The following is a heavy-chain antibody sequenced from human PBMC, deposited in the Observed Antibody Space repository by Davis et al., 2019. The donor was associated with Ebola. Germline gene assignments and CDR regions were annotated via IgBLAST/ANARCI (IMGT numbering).Heavy chain of an antibody. V-gene: IGHV4-59*08. CDR3: ARVRRGYSYGLIDY. J-gene: IGHJ4*02. D-gene: IGHD5-18*01. CDR2: IYYSGST. CDR1: GGSINTYY. Sequence: MPSETLSLTCTVSGGSINTYYWNWIRQPPGKGLEWIGYIYYSGSTYYNPSLKSRVTISVDTSKNQFSLKLSSVTAADTAVYYCARVRRGYSYGLIDYWGQGTLVTVSS.